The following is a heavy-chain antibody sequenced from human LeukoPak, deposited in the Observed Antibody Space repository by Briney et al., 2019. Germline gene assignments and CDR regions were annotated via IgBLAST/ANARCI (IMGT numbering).Heavy chain of an antibody. J-gene: IGHJ5*02. CDR1: GVSITTSGYY. V-gene: IGHV4-39*07. D-gene: IGHD3-10*01. CDR3: ARGGKSSWFANIYGS. Sequence: SETLSLTCTISGVSITTSGYYWAWIRQSPGKGLEWIGTFFYSGNTDYNPSLKSRVSLSVDASKNQFSLNLTSVTAADTAMYFCARGGKSSWFANIYGSWGQGTLVTVSS. CDR2: FFYSGNT.